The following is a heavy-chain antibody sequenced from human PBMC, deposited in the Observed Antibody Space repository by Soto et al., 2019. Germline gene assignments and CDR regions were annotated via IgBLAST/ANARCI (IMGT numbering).Heavy chain of an antibody. J-gene: IGHJ4*02. CDR2: INHSGST. CDR3: ARVGLRRYSGGSCYLDY. Sequence: QVQLQQWGAGLLKPSETLSLTCAVYGGSFSGYYWSWIRQPPGKGLEWIGEINHSGSTNYNPSLKSRVTISVDTSKNQFPLKLSSVTAADTAVYYCARVGLRRYSGGSCYLDYWGQGTLVTVSS. D-gene: IGHD2-15*01. V-gene: IGHV4-34*01. CDR1: GGSFSGYY.